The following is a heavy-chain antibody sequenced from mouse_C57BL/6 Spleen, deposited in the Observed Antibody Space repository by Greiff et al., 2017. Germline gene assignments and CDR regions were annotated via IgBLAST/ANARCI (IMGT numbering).Heavy chain of an antibody. D-gene: IGHD2-12*01. Sequence: EVQLQESGPGLVKPSPSLSLTCSVTGYSITSGYYWNWIRQFPGNKLEWMGYISYDGSNNYNPSLKNRISITRDTSKNQFFLKLNSVTTEDTATYYCASVYSSYYFGYWGQGTTLTVSS. J-gene: IGHJ2*01. CDR2: ISYDGSN. V-gene: IGHV3-6*01. CDR1: GYSITSGYY. CDR3: ASVYSSYYFGY.